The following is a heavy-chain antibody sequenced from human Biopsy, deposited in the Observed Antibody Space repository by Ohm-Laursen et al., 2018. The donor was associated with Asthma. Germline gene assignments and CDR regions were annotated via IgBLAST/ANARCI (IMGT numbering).Heavy chain of an antibody. CDR2: MSFDGRQT. V-gene: IGHV3-30*18. CDR3: AKERYYDFWSGYPI. Sequence: SLRLSCAASGFTFDDYAMSWVRQAPGKGLEWVAVMSFDGRQTYYADSVKGRFTISRDNSKNTLYLQMNSLRAEDTAVYYCAKERYYDFWSGYPIWGQGIMVTVSS. CDR1: GFTFDDYA. J-gene: IGHJ3*02. D-gene: IGHD3-3*01.